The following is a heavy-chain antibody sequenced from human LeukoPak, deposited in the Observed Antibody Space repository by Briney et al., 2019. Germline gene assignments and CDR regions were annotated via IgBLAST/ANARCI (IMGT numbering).Heavy chain of an antibody. CDR2: INHSGST. CDR3: ARGPLYYYGSGRSWWFDP. CDR1: GGSFSGYY. V-gene: IGHV4-34*01. D-gene: IGHD3-10*01. Sequence: PWETLSLTCAVYGGSFSGYYWSWIRQPPGKGLEWSGKINHSGSTNYNPALKSRVTISVDTSKNQFSLKLSSVTAADTAVYYCARGPLYYYGSGRSWWFDPWGQGTLVTVSS. J-gene: IGHJ5*02.